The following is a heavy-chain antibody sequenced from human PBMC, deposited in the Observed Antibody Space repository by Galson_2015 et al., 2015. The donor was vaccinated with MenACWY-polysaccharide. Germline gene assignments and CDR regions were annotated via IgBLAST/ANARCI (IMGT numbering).Heavy chain of an antibody. D-gene: IGHD3-10*01. J-gene: IGHJ4*02. CDR3: VKSVLGDLGTTIVRGVDY. CDR2: ISSSGIYT. Sequence: SLRLSCAASGFTFSSYSMNWVRQAPGKGLQWVSGISSSGIYTYYADSVKGRFTISRDNSRNTLYLQMNSLRVEDTAVYYCVKSVLGDLGTTIVRGVDYWGRGTLATVSS. CDR1: GFTFSSYS. V-gene: IGHV3-23*01.